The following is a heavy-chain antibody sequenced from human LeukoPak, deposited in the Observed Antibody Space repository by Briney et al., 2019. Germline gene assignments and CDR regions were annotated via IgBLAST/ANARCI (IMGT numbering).Heavy chain of an antibody. D-gene: IGHD1-14*01. J-gene: IGHJ6*03. V-gene: IGHV3-7*01. CDR1: GFTFSSYW. CDR3: ARSPAGANYYLDV. CDR2: IKQDGSEK. Sequence: GGSLRLSCAASGFTFSSYWMSWVRQAPGKGLEWVANIKQDGSEKYYVDSVKGRFTISRDNAKNSLSLQMNSLRAEDTAVYYCARSPAGANYYLDVWGKGTTVTISS.